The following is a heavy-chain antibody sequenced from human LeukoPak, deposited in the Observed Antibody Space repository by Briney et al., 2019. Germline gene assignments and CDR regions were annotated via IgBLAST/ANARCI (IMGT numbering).Heavy chain of an antibody. D-gene: IGHD3-16*02. J-gene: IGHJ4*02. V-gene: IGHV3-23*01. Sequence: GGSLRLSCAASGFTFSSYAMSWVRQAPGKGLEGVSAISGSGGSTYYADSVKGRFTISSDSSNNTLYLKMNSLRAEDTAVYYCAKALSSYDYVWGSYPLDYWGQGTLVTVSS. CDR3: AKALSSYDYVWGSYPLDY. CDR2: ISGSGGST. CDR1: GFTFSSYA.